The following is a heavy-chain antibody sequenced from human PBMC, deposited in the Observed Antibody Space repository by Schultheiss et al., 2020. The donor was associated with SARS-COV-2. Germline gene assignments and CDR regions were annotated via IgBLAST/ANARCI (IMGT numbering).Heavy chain of an antibody. V-gene: IGHV4-34*01. CDR2: INHSGGT. D-gene: IGHD3-9*01. CDR3: ARLRHDILTVKVRGYFDY. J-gene: IGHJ4*02. Sequence: SETLSLTCAVYGGSFSDYFWSWIRQPPGKGLEWIGEINHSGGTNYNPSLKSRVTISVDTSKNQFSLKLSSVTAADTAVYYCARLRHDILTVKVRGYFDYWGQGTLVTVSS. CDR1: GGSFSDYF.